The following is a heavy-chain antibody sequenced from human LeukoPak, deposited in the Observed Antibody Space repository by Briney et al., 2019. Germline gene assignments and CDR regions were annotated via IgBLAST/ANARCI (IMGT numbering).Heavy chain of an antibody. D-gene: IGHD5-12*01. CDR2: IYYSGST. V-gene: IGHV4-31*03. CDR3: AREDVDIVASGSTS. J-gene: IGHJ4*02. CDR1: GGSISGGGYY. Sequence: SETLSLTCTVSGGSISGGGYYWSWIRQHPGKGLEWIGYIYYSGSTYYNPSLKSRVTISVDTSKNQFSLKLSSVTAVDTAVYYCAREDVDIVASGSTSWGQGTLVTVSS.